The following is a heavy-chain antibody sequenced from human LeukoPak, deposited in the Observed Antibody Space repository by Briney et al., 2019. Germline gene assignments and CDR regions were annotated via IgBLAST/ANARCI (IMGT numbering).Heavy chain of an antibody. CDR3: ARGGYYGSGNDFRFDS. J-gene: IGHJ5*01. Sequence: SETLSLTCAVSGGSISSSSYYWGWIRQPPGQGLEWIGSIYYTGSPYYNPSLKSRVTISVDTSKNQFSLKLSSVTAADTAVYYCARGGYYGSGNDFRFDSWGQGTLVTVSS. V-gene: IGHV4-39*07. D-gene: IGHD3-10*01. CDR1: GGSISSSSYY. CDR2: IYYTGSP.